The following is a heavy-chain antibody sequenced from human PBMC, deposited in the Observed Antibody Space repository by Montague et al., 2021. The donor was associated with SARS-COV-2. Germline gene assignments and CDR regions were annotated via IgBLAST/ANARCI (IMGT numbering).Heavy chain of an antibody. V-gene: IGHV4-61*02. D-gene: IGHD5-12*01. J-gene: IGHJ4*02. CDR2: IDTSGTT. CDR1: GGSISSGSYY. CDR3: ARAHSGSWAHLDN. Sequence: TLSLTCTVSGGSISSGSYYWSWIRQPAGKGLEWIGRIDTSGTTDYXLSLKSRVTISVDTSKNQFSLKLTSVTAADTAVYYCARAHSGSWAHLDNWGQGSLVTVSS.